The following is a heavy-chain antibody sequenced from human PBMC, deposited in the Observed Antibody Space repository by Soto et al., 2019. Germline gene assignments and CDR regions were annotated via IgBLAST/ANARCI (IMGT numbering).Heavy chain of an antibody. Sequence: PSETLSLTCTVSGCSVSSGGYYWSWIRQHPGTGLEWIGYIYYSGTTYFNPSLKSRASISLDTSKNEFSPKLTSVTAADTAVYYCARRALPQCINGVCYKDGFWDYWGQGALVTVS. V-gene: IGHV4-31*03. D-gene: IGHD2-8*01. CDR1: GCSVSSGGYY. CDR2: IYYSGTT. CDR3: ARRALPQCINGVCYKDGFWDY. J-gene: IGHJ4*02.